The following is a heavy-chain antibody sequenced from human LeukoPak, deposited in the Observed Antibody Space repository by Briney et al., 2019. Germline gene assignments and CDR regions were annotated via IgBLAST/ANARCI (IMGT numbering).Heavy chain of an antibody. CDR2: ISSSGSTI. J-gene: IGHJ3*02. Sequence: GGSLRLSCAASGFTFSDYYMSWIRQAPGKGLEWVSYISSSGSTIYYADSVKGRFTISRDNAKNSLYLQMNSLRAEDTALYHCAREGRLRFLEWLPLTTGAFDIWGQGTMVTVSS. CDR1: GFTFSDYY. CDR3: AREGRLRFLEWLPLTTGAFDI. D-gene: IGHD3-3*01. V-gene: IGHV3-11*01.